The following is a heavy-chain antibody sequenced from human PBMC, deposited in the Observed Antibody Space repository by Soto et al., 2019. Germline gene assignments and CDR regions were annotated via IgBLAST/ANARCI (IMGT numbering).Heavy chain of an antibody. CDR1: GYTFTSYY. CDR2: INPSGGST. CDR3: ALVVPAAHDAFDI. Sequence: ASVKVSCKASGYTFTSYYMHWVRQAPGQGLEWMGIINPSGGSTSYAQKFQGRVTMTRDTSTSTGYMELSSLRSEDTAVYYCALVVPAAHDAFDIWGQGTMVTVSS. J-gene: IGHJ3*02. V-gene: IGHV1-46*01. D-gene: IGHD2-2*01.